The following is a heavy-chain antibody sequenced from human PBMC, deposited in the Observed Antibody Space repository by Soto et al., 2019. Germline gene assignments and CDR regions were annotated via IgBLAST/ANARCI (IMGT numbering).Heavy chain of an antibody. D-gene: IGHD6-19*01. CDR2: ISADGGAT. CDR3: AKWYSSGWYYFDY. V-gene: IGHV3-23*01. J-gene: IGHJ4*02. Sequence: GGSLRLSCAASGFTFSTYAMTWFRQAPGKGLEWVSAISADGGATFHADSVKGRFTISRDNSKNTLYLQMNSLRAEDTAVYYCAKWYSSGWYYFDYWGQGTLVTVSS. CDR1: GFTFSTYA.